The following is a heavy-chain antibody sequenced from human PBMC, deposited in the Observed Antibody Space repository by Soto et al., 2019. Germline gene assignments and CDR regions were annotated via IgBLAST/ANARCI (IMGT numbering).Heavy chain of an antibody. Sequence: EVQLVESGGGLVQPGGSLRLSCAASGFTFSDYDMHWVRQLTGKGLEWVSGIGPAGDTYYPGSVKGRFTISRENAKNSLYLQMNSLGAGDTAVYYCARGRYWNYLDYWGQGTLVTVSS. CDR1: GFTFSDYD. D-gene: IGHD1-1*01. J-gene: IGHJ4*02. V-gene: IGHV3-13*01. CDR2: IGPAGDT. CDR3: ARGRYWNYLDY.